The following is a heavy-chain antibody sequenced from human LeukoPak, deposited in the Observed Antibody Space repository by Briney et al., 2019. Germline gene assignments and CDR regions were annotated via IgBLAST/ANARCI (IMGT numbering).Heavy chain of an antibody. J-gene: IGHJ4*02. CDR1: GLTFSDYY. V-gene: IGHV3-11*03. Sequence: GGSLRLSCAASGLTFSDYYMSWIRQAPGKRLEWVSYISSSSSDTNYADSVKGRFTISRDNAKNSLYLQMNSLRAEDTAVYYCAKTRKYALTPYDSSGYFDYWGQGTLVTVSS. D-gene: IGHD3-22*01. CDR3: AKTRKYALTPYDSSGYFDY. CDR2: ISSSSSDT.